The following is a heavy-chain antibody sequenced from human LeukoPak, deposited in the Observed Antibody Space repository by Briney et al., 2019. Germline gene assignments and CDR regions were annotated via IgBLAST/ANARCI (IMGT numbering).Heavy chain of an antibody. J-gene: IGHJ5*01. D-gene: IGHD4-11*01. CDR1: GYTFTAYY. V-gene: IGHV1-2*02. CDR2: INPHSGGT. CDR3: ARVWGYTYSDYGERWLDS. Sequence: ASVKVSCKASGYTFTAYYMHWVRQAPGQGLEWMGWINPHSGGTNYAQNFQGRVTMTRDTSISTAYMELSRLRSDDTAVYYCARVWGYTYSDYGERWLDSWGQGTPVTVSS.